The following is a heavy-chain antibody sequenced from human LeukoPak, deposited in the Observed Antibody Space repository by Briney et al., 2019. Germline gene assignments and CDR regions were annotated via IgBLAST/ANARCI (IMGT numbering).Heavy chain of an antibody. J-gene: IGHJ4*02. D-gene: IGHD3-9*01. CDR3: ARILFPHSWFFDY. CDR1: GGSISSYY. CDR2: IYYSGST. V-gene: IGHV4-59*01. Sequence: SETLSLTCTVSGGSISSYYWSWIRQPPAKGLEWIGYIYYSGSTNYNPSLKSRVTISVDTSKNQFSLKLSSVTAADTAVYYYARILFPHSWFFDYWGQGTLVTVSS.